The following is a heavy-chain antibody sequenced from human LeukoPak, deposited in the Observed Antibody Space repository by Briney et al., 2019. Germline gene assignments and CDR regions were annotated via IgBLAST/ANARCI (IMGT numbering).Heavy chain of an antibody. V-gene: IGHV1-69*01. D-gene: IGHD1-26*01. Sequence: SVKVSCKASGGTFSSYAISWVRQAPGQGLEWMGGIIPIFGTANYAQKFQGRVTITADESTSTAYMELSSLRSEDTAVYYCARDLFIRGELPHFDYWGQGTLATVSS. CDR3: ARDLFIRGELPHFDY. CDR1: GGTFSSYA. CDR2: IIPIFGTA. J-gene: IGHJ4*02.